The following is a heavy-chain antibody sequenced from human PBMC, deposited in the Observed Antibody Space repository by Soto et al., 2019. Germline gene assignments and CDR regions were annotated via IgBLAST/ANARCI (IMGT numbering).Heavy chain of an antibody. D-gene: IGHD6-13*01. CDR2: VSSRGGST. CDR1: GFTFSSYA. J-gene: IGHJ4*02. V-gene: IGHV3-23*01. CDR3: AKYSTSWRGGQFDY. Sequence: EVQLLESGGGLVQPGGSLRLSCAASGFTFSSYAMSWVRQAPGKGLEWVLAVSSRGGSTYYADSVKGRFTISRDNSKNTLYLQMNSLRAEDKAVYYCAKYSTSWRGGQFDYWGQGTLVTVS.